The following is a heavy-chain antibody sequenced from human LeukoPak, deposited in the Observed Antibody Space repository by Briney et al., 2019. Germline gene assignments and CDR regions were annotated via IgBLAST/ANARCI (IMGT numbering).Heavy chain of an antibody. J-gene: IGHJ4*02. Sequence: GGSLRLSCAASGFTFSSYWMSWVRQAPGKGLEWVANIKQDGSEKYYVDSVKGRLTISRDNAKNSLYLQMNSLRAEDTAVYYCARSKVNSGSYYFDYWGQGTLVTVSS. CDR1: GFTFSSYW. CDR2: IKQDGSEK. D-gene: IGHD1-26*01. CDR3: ARSKVNSGSYYFDY. V-gene: IGHV3-7*01.